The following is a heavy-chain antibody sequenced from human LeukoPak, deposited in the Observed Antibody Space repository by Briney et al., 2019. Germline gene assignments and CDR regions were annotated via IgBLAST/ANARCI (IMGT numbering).Heavy chain of an antibody. CDR2: INPSGGST. Sequence: GASVKVSCKASGGTFSSYAISWVRQAPGQGLEWMGIINPSGGSTSYAQKFQGRVTMTRDMSTSTVYMELSSLRSEDTAVYYCARDGIAVAGDNLDYWGQGTLVTVSS. V-gene: IGHV1-46*01. CDR1: GGTFSSYA. CDR3: ARDGIAVAGDNLDY. J-gene: IGHJ4*02. D-gene: IGHD6-19*01.